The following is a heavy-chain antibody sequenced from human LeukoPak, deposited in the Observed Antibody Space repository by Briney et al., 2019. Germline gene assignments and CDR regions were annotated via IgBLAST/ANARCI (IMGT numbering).Heavy chain of an antibody. D-gene: IGHD5-18*01. V-gene: IGHV3-7*01. Sequence: PGGSLRLSCAASGFTFSSYWMSWVRQAPGKGLEWVANIKQDGSEKYYVDSVKGRFTISRDNAKNSLYLQMNSLRAEDTAVYYCARPRRGYSYGCLSYWGQGTLVTVSS. CDR3: ARPRRGYSYGCLSY. CDR1: GFTFSSYW. CDR2: IKQDGSEK. J-gene: IGHJ4*02.